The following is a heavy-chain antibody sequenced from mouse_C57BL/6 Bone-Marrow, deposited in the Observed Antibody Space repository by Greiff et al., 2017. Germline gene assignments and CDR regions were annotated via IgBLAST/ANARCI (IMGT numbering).Heavy chain of an antibody. V-gene: IGHV3-8*01. CDR2: ISYSGST. J-gene: IGHJ4*01. CDR1: GYSITSDY. Sequence: EVMLVESGPGLAKPSQTLSLTCSVTGYSITSDYWNWIRKFPGNKLEYMGYISYSGSTYYNPSLKSRISITRDTSKNQYYLQLNSVTTEDTATYYCARGGGYDYDADYYAMDYWGQGTSVTVSS. D-gene: IGHD2-4*01. CDR3: ARGGGYDYDADYYAMDY.